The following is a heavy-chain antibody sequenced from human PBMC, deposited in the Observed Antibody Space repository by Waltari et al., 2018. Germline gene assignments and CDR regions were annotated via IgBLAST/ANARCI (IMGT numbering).Heavy chain of an antibody. J-gene: IGHJ4*02. Sequence: QVKLQESGPGLVKPSGTLSLTCGVSGDPLSGTYWWSWVHQPPGKGLEWVGQIYRSGKTNYNPSLESRVTISMDTSNNQFSLTLTSATASDTAVYYCARDRGKGLYLDSWGQGTLVTVSP. CDR2: IYRSGKT. CDR3: ARDRGKGLYLDS. V-gene: IGHV4-4*02. CDR1: GDPLSGTYW. D-gene: IGHD2-15*01.